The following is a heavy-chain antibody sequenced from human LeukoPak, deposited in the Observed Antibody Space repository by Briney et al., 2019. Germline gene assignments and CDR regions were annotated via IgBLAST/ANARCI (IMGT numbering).Heavy chain of an antibody. CDR3: ARGLSYCSSTSCSRNFDY. V-gene: IGHV4-4*09. J-gene: IGHJ4*02. CDR2: IYTSGST. Sequence: PSETLSLTCTVSGGSISSYYWSWIRQPPGKGLEWIGYIYTSGSTNYNPSLKSRVTISVDTSKNQFSLKLSSVTAADTAVYYCARGLSYCSSTSCSRNFDYWGQGTLVTVSS. CDR1: GGSISSYY. D-gene: IGHD2-2*01.